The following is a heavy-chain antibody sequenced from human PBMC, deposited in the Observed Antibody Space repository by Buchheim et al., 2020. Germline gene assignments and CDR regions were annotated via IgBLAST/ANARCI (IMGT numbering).Heavy chain of an antibody. V-gene: IGHV4-59*01. CDR3: ARDYCTNGVCYTGWFDP. D-gene: IGHD2-8*01. J-gene: IGHJ5*02. CDR2: IYYSGST. CDR1: GGSISSYY. Sequence: QVQLQESGPGLVKPSETLSLTCTVSGGSISSYYWSWIRQPPGKGLEWIGYIYYSGSTNYNPSLKSRVTISVDTSKNQFSLKLSSVTAADTAVYYCARDYCTNGVCYTGWFDPWGQGTL.